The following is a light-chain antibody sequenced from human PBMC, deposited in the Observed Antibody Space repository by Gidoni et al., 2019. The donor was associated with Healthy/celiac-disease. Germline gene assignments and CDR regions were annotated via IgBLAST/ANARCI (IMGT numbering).Light chain of an antibody. CDR3: QQSYSTPRT. V-gene: IGKV1-39*01. J-gene: IGKJ2*01. CDR1: QSISSY. Sequence: DIQLTQSTSSLSASVGDRVTITCRASQSISSYLNWYQQKPGKAPKLLFYAASSLQSGVPSRFSGSGSGTDFTLTISSLQPEDFATYYCQQSYSTPRTCGQGTKLEIK. CDR2: AAS.